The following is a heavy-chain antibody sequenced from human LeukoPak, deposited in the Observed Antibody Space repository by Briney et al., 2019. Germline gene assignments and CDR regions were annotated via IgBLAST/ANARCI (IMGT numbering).Heavy chain of an antibody. CDR2: IVPLFDST. CDR1: GGTFRSYV. V-gene: IGHV1-69*13. CDR3: AEAPYYCGSTSCYYYYYMDV. D-gene: IGHD2-2*01. J-gene: IGHJ6*03. Sequence: SVKVSCKASGGTFRSYVFSWVRQAPGQGLEWVGGIVPLFDSTNYAQQFQGRVTITADESTSTVFMDLSSLTYEDTAVYYCAEAPYYCGSTSCYYYYYMDVWGNGTTVTVSS.